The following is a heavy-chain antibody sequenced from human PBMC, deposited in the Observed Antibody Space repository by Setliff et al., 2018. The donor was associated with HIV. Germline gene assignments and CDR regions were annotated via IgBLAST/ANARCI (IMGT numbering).Heavy chain of an antibody. CDR3: AREATPRHSSGWVYFDY. V-gene: IGHV3-48*03. D-gene: IGHD6-19*01. CDR1: GFTFSNYE. CDR2: ITGSGDTI. J-gene: IGHJ4*02. Sequence: GGSLRLSCAASGFTFSNYEMSWVRQAPGKGPEWVSYITGSGDTIYYADSVKGRFTMSRDNDKDSVYLQMNTLRVEDTAVYYCAREATPRHSSGWVYFDYWGQGMMVTVSS.